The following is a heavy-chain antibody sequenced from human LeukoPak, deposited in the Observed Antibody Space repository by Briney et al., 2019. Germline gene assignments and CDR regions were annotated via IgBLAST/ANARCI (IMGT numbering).Heavy chain of an antibody. Sequence: GGSLRLSCAASGFTFSRYKMNWVRQAPGKGLEWVSSISTSSTYIDYGDSVKGRFTVSRDNAKDSLHLQMNSLRAEDTALYYCAREVRDSLSRGGRSGFDSWGQGTLVIVSS. CDR1: GFTFSRYK. J-gene: IGHJ5*01. V-gene: IGHV3-21*01. CDR2: ISTSSTYI. D-gene: IGHD6-25*01. CDR3: AREVRDSLSRGGRSGFDS.